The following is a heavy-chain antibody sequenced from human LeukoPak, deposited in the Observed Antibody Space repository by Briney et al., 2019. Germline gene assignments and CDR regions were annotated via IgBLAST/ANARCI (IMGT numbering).Heavy chain of an antibody. D-gene: IGHD6-13*01. V-gene: IGHV3-21*01. CDR2: ISSSSSYI. J-gene: IGHJ6*02. CDR1: GFTFSSYS. CDR3: AREWWYSSSSGGMDV. Sequence: PGGSLRLSCAASGFTFSSYSTNWVRQAPGKGLEWVSSISSSSSYIYYADSVKGRFTISRDNAKNSLYLQMNSLRAEDTAVYYCAREWWYSSSSGGMDVWGQGTTVTVSS.